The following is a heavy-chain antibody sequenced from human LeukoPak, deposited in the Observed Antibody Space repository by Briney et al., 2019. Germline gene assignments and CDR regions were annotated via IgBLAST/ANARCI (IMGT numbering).Heavy chain of an antibody. J-gene: IGHJ4*02. CDR2: IYYSGST. CDR3: ARAPPGDSSGYED. CDR1: GGSISSYY. V-gene: IGHV4-59*12. Sequence: SETLSLTCTVSGGSISSYYWSWIRQPTGKGPKWIGYIYYSGSTNYNPSLKSRVTISVDTSKNQFSLKLSSVTAADTAVYYCARAPPGDSSGYEDWGQGTLVTVSS. D-gene: IGHD3-22*01.